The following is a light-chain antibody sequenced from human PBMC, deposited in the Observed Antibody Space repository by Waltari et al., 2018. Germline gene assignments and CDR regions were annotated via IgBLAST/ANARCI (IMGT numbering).Light chain of an antibody. J-gene: IGLJ2*01. V-gene: IGLV2-23*02. CDR3: CSYAGSSTFT. CDR1: SSDVGSYDL. Sequence: QSALTQPASVSGSPGQSITISCTGTSSDVGSYDLVSWYQQHPGKAPKLMIYEVYKRPQGVFIRFSGSESGNPASLTISGVQAEDEADYYCCSYAGSSTFTFGGGTKLTVL. CDR2: EVY.